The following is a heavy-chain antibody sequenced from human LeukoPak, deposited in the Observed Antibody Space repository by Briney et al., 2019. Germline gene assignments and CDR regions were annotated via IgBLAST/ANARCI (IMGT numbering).Heavy chain of an antibody. V-gene: IGHV4-59*02. D-gene: IGHD3-10*01. Sequence: SETLSLTCSVSGDSVTSYYWSWIRQPPGKGLEWIGYTYYSGSTNYKPSLKSRVTISVDTSKNQFSLKLSSVTAADTAVYYCARGGYYGLGNDFRFNPWGQGTLVTVSS. J-gene: IGHJ5*02. CDR2: TYYSGST. CDR1: GDSVTSYY. CDR3: ARGGYYGLGNDFRFNP.